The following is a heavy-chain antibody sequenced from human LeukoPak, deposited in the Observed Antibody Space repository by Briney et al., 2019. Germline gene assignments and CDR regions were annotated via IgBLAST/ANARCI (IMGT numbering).Heavy chain of an antibody. CDR3: ARVYYDFSSYYMDV. Sequence: GSLRLSCAASGFTFSDYYMSWIRQAPGKGLEWVSYISSSGSTIYYADSVKGRFTISRDNAKNSLYLQMNSLRAEDTAVYYCARVYYDFSSYYMDVWGKGTTVTVSS. J-gene: IGHJ6*03. D-gene: IGHD3-3*01. CDR1: GFTFSDYY. V-gene: IGHV3-11*04. CDR2: ISSSGSTI.